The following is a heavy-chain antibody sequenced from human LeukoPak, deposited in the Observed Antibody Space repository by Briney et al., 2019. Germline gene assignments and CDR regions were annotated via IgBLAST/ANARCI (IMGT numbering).Heavy chain of an antibody. CDR2: NIPIFGTA. CDR3: ARYCTNGVCYSNWFDP. CDR1: GGTFSSYA. V-gene: IGHV1-69*01. D-gene: IGHD2-8*01. J-gene: IGHJ5*02. Sequence: VASVNVSCKASGGTFSSYAISWVRQAPGQGLEWMGGNIPIFGTANYAQKFQGRVTITADESTSTAYMELSSLRSEDTAVYYCARYCTNGVCYSNWFDPWGQGTLVTVSS.